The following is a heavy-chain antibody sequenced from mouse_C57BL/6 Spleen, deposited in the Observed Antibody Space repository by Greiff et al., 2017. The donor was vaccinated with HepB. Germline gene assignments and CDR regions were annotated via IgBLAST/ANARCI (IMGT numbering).Heavy chain of an antibody. V-gene: IGHV5-4*01. D-gene: IGHD2-4*01. Sequence: EVMLVESGGGLVKPGGSLKLSCAASGFTFSSYAMSWVRQTPEKRLEWVATISDGGSYTYYPDNVKGRFTISRDNAKNNLYLQMSHLKSEDTAMYYCARDAGYDYDGRPLYYAMDYWGQGTSVTVSS. CDR1: GFTFSSYA. J-gene: IGHJ4*01. CDR2: ISDGGSYT. CDR3: ARDAGYDYDGRPLYYAMDY.